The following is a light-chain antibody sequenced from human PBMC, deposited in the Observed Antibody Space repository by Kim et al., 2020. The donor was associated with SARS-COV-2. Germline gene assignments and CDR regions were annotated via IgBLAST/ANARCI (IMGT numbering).Light chain of an antibody. V-gene: IGKV3-20*01. CDR1: QSVSRSY. CDR2: DAS. CDR3: QQHGSSPWT. Sequence: EIVLTQSPGTLSLSPGERATLSCRASQSVSRSYLAWYQQKPGQAPRLLLYDASSSATGIPDRFSGSGSGTEFTLTISRLEPEDFAVYYCQQHGSSPWTFGHGTKVDIK. J-gene: IGKJ1*01.